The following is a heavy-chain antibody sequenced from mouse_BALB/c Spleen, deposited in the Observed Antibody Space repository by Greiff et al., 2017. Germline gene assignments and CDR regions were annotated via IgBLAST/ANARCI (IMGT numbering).Heavy chain of an antibody. CDR1: GFNIKDYY. J-gene: IGHJ4*01. D-gene: IGHD2-1*01. CDR3: ARRGNYGAMDY. CDR2: IDPENGNT. Sequence: VQLQQSGAELVRPGALVKLSCKASGFNIKDYYMHWVKQRPEQGLEWIGWIDPENGNTIYDPKFQGKASITADTSSNTAYLQLSSLTSEDTAVYYCARRGNYGAMDYWGQGTSVTVSS. V-gene: IGHV14-1*02.